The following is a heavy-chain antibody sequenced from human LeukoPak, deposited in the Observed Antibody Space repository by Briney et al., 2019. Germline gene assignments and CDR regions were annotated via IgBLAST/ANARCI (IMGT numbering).Heavy chain of an antibody. CDR2: IYYSGST. V-gene: IGHV4-59*01. CDR3: ARDRIVVVPAANYYYYYYGMDV. CDR1: GGSISSYY. D-gene: IGHD2-2*01. Sequence: LETLSLTCTVSGGSISSYYWSWIRQPPGKGLEWIGYIYYSGSTNYNPSLKSRVTISVDTSKNQFSLKLSSVTAADTAVYYCARDRIVVVPAANYYYYYYGMDVWGQGTTVTVSS. J-gene: IGHJ6*02.